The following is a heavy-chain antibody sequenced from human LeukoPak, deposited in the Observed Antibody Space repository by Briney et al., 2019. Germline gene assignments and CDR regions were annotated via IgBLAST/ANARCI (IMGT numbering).Heavy chain of an antibody. Sequence: SETLSFTCTVSGGSISSGGYYWSWIRQHPGKGLEWIGYIYYSGSTYYNPSLKSRVTISVDTSKNQFSLKLSSVTAADTAVYYCARAFGAGTSPRINWFDPWGQGTLVTVSS. CDR1: GGSISSGGYY. CDR3: ARAFGAGTSPRINWFDP. V-gene: IGHV4-31*03. J-gene: IGHJ5*02. D-gene: IGHD6-19*01. CDR2: IYYSGST.